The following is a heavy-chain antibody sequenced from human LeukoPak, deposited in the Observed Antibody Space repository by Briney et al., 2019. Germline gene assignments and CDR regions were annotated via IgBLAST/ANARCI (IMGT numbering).Heavy chain of an antibody. CDR1: GYTFTGYY. V-gene: IGHV1-2*02. CDR3: ARALGYCTNGVCYCGNY. D-gene: IGHD2-8*01. CDR2: INPNSGGT. J-gene: IGHJ4*02. Sequence: ASVKVSCKASGYTFTGYYMHWVRQAPGQGLEWMGWINPNSGGTNYAQKFQGRVTMTRDTSISTAYMEPSRLRSDDTAVYYCARALGYCTNGVCYCGNYWGQGTLVTVSS.